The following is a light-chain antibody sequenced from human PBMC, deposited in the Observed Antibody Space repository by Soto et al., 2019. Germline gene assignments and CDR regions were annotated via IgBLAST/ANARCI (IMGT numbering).Light chain of an antibody. Sequence: EIVLTQSPGTLSLSPGERATLSCRASQSVTSNYLAWYQQKPGQAPRLLIFGASGRSTGVPDRFSGSGSGTDFTLTISRLEPEEFAVYYCQQYSSSSTFGQGTRLDIK. CDR3: QQYSSSST. J-gene: IGKJ2*02. CDR1: QSVTSNY. V-gene: IGKV3-20*01. CDR2: GAS.